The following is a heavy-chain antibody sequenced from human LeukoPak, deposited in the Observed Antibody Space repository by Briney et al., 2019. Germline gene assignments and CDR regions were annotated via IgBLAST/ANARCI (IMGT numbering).Heavy chain of an antibody. Sequence: SQTLSPTSTVYAGSPSSYYCSWIRQPPRKGLEWIGYIYYSGGITNYIPSLKSRVTISVDTSKNQFSLKLSSVTAADTAVYYCVREVAARAFDIWGQGTMVTVSS. CDR2: IYYSGGIT. CDR1: AGSPSSYY. V-gene: IGHV4-59*01. D-gene: IGHD6-6*01. J-gene: IGHJ3*02. CDR3: VREVAARAFDI.